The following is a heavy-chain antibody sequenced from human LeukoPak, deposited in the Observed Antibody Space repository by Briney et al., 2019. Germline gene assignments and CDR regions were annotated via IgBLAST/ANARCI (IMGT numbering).Heavy chain of an antibody. Sequence: SETLSLTFTVSGGSISSYYWSWLRQPPGKGLEWIGYIYYSGSTNYNPSLKSRVTISVDTSKNQFSLKLSSVTAADTAVYYCARGRSGWYVGWGQGTLVTVSS. J-gene: IGHJ4*02. D-gene: IGHD6-19*01. CDR2: IYYSGST. CDR1: GGSISSYY. CDR3: ARGRSGWYVG. V-gene: IGHV4-59*01.